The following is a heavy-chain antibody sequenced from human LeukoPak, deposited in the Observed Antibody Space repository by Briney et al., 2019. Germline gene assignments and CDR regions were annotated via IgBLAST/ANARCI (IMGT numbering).Heavy chain of an antibody. J-gene: IGHJ4*02. CDR1: GYTFTSYG. Sequence: ASVKVSCKASGYTFTSYGISWVRQAPGQGLEWMGWISAYNGNTNYAQKLQGRVTMTTDTSTSTAYMELRSLRSDDTAVYDCARGDYDYVWGSYRSDYWGQGTLVTVSS. CDR3: ARGDYDYVWGSYRSDY. V-gene: IGHV1-18*01. D-gene: IGHD3-16*02. CDR2: ISAYNGNT.